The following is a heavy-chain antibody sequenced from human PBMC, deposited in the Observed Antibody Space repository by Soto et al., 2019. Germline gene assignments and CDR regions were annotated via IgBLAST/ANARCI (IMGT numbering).Heavy chain of an antibody. CDR3: ARAYSSGWSLPFDY. Sequence: TGGSLRLSCAASGFTFNNYAMHWVRQAPGKGLEWVAVTSYDEKNKYHTDSVKGRFTISRDNSKNTLYLQMDNLRTEDTAVYYCARAYSSGWSLPFDYWGQGTLVTVS. CDR1: GFTFNNYA. CDR2: TSYDEKNK. J-gene: IGHJ4*02. D-gene: IGHD6-19*01. V-gene: IGHV3-30*04.